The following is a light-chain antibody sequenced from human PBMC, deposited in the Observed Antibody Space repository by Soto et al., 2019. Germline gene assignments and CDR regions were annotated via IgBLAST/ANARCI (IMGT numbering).Light chain of an antibody. J-gene: IGLJ2*01. CDR3: QSYDSSMTVV. Sequence: QSVLTQPPSVSGTPGQRVTISCTGSSSNIGAGYDVHWYQQDPGTAPKLLIYGNINRPSGVPDRFSGSKSGTSGSLAITGRQADDEADYYCQSYDSSMTVVFGGGTKLTVL. V-gene: IGLV1-40*01. CDR2: GNI. CDR1: SSNIGAGYD.